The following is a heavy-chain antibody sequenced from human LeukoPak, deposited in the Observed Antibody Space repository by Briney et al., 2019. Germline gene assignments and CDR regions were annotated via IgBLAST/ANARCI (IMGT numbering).Heavy chain of an antibody. V-gene: IGHV1-2*02. J-gene: IGHJ4*02. CDR1: GYTFTGYY. CDR3: ARDPLPSDTAMAN. Sequence: ASVKVSCKASGYTFTGYYMHWVRQAPGQGLEWMGWINPNSGGTNYAQKFQGRVTMTRDTSISTAYMELSRLRSDDTAVYYCARDPLPSDTAMANWGQGTLVTVSS. D-gene: IGHD5-18*01. CDR2: INPNSGGT.